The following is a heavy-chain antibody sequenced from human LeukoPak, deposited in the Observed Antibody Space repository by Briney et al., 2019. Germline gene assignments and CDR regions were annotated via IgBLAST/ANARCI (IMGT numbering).Heavy chain of an antibody. D-gene: IGHD3-9*01. Sequence: GGSLRLSCAASGFTFSSNYMSWVRQAPGKGLEWVSVIYSGGSTYYEDSVKGRFTISRDKSKNTLYLQMNSLRAEDTAVYYCARDQGGIGYDILTAGFGMDVWGQGTTVTVSS. V-gene: IGHV3-53*01. CDR1: GFTFSSNY. CDR2: IYSGGST. CDR3: ARDQGGIGYDILTAGFGMDV. J-gene: IGHJ6*02.